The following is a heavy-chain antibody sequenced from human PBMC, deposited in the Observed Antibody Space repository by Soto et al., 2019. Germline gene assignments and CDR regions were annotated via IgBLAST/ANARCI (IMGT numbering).Heavy chain of an antibody. Sequence: GGSLRLSCAASGFTFNTFWMSWIRQSPGKWLEWVANIKHDGSETYYVDSVKGRFTISRDNAKNSLFLQMNTLRTEDTAVYYCARDFATHCSGSTCYPYAYWGQGALVTVSS. J-gene: IGHJ4*02. CDR1: GFTFNTFW. CDR2: IKHDGSET. CDR3: ARDFATHCSGSTCYPYAY. D-gene: IGHD2-15*01. V-gene: IGHV3-7*03.